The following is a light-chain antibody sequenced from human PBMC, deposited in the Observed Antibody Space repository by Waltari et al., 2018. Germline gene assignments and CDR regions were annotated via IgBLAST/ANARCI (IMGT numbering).Light chain of an antibody. J-gene: IGKJ1*01. CDR3: QQYGSSPWT. Sequence: DIVFTPSPRPLSLSPGARAPLSCRASRSVSYNYLAWYQQKPGQAPRLLIYAASSRATGIPDRFSGSGSGTDFTLTITRVEPEDFAVYYCQQYGSSPWTFGQGTKVDIK. CDR2: AAS. CDR1: RSVSYNY. V-gene: IGKV3-20*01.